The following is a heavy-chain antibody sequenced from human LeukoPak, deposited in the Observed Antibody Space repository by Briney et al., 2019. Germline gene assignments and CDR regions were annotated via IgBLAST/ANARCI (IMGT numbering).Heavy chain of an antibody. D-gene: IGHD5-18*01. CDR3: ARAPRQLSYYYGLDV. J-gene: IGHJ6*02. Sequence: ASVKVSCKASGYTFTSYEIMWVRPATGQGLEWMGWMNPNSGDTGYAQKFQGRVTMNRDTSKSTAYMDLSNLRSEDTAVYYCARAPRQLSYYYGLDVWGQGTTVTVSS. CDR1: GYTFTSYE. V-gene: IGHV1-8*01. CDR2: MNPNSGDT.